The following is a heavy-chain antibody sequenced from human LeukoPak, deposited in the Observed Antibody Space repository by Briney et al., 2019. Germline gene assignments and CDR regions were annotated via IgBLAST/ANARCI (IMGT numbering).Heavy chain of an antibody. D-gene: IGHD7-27*01. V-gene: IGHV3-23*01. CDR2: ISGSGGST. J-gene: IGHJ4*02. Sequence: PGGSLRLSCAASGFTFSSYAMSWVRHAPGKGLEWVSAISGSGGSTYYADSVKGRFTISRDNSKTTLYLQMSSLRAEDTAVYYCAKVREANWAFGDCYYWGQGTLVTVSS. CDR3: AKVREANWAFGDCYY. CDR1: GFTFSSYA.